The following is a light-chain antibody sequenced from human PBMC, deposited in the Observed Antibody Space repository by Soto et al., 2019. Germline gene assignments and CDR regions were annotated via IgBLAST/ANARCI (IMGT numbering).Light chain of an antibody. CDR1: QSISNY. CDR3: QQRYSTPFT. J-gene: IGKJ3*01. Sequence: DIQMTQSPSSLSASVGDSVTITCRASQSISNYLNWYQQKPGKAPKLLVYAASSLQSGVPSRFSGSRSGTDFTIPISSLQPEDFATYYCQQRYSTPFTFGPGTKVDIK. CDR2: AAS. V-gene: IGKV1-39*01.